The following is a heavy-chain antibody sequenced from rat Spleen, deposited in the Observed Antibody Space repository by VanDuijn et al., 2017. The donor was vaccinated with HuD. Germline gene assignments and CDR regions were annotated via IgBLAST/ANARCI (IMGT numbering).Heavy chain of an antibody. V-gene: IGHV5-22*01. CDR3: ARATTKGYFDY. Sequence: EVQLVESDGGLVQPGRSLKLSCVASGFTFSDYYMAWVRQAPTKGLEWVATIRYGASSGHSSTYYGDSVKGRFTISRDNAKSTLYLQMNSLRSEDTATYYCARATTKGYFDYWGQGVMVTVSS. CDR2: IRYGASSGHSST. J-gene: IGHJ2*01. CDR1: GFTFSDYY. D-gene: IGHD1-10*01.